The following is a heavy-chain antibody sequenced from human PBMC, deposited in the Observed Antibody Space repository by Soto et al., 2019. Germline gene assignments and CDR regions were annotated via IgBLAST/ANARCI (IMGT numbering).Heavy chain of an antibody. CDR3: ARGVGYAGVDY. Sequence: QVQLQQWGAGLLKPSETLSLTCAVYGGSFSAYYWSWIRQPPGKGLAWIGEINHSGSTTYNPSLKRRVTISVDRSKNQFSLKLSSVTAADTALYDCARGVGYAGVDYWGQGTLVTVSS. CDR2: INHSGST. V-gene: IGHV4-34*01. J-gene: IGHJ4*02. D-gene: IGHD5-12*01. CDR1: GGSFSAYY.